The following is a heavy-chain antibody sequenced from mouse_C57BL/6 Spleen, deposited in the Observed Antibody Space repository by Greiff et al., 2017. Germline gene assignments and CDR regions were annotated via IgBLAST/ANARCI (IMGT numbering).Heavy chain of an antibody. V-gene: IGHV1-64*01. CDR3: ARSDYYGSSFYYFDY. Sequence: QVQLQQPGAELVKPGASVKLSCKASGYTFTSYWMHWVKQRPGQGLEWIGMIHPNSGSTNYNEKFKSKATLTVDKSSSTAYMQLSSLTSADSAVYYCARSDYYGSSFYYFDYWGQGTTLTVSS. D-gene: IGHD1-1*01. CDR2: IHPNSGST. J-gene: IGHJ2*01. CDR1: GYTFTSYW.